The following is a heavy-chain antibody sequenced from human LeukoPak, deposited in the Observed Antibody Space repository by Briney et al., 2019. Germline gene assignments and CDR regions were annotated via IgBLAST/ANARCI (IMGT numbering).Heavy chain of an antibody. V-gene: IGHV3-49*04. J-gene: IGHJ4*02. CDR1: GFNFGDYT. CDR3: SGHDSIYFGY. Sequence: PGGSLRLSCTVSGFNFGDYTMTWVRQAPGKGLEWVSFIRSKNFGETQEYAAAVKGRFTISRDDSKNITYLEMNSLKTEDTAVYCYSGHDSIYFGYWGQGTLVTVSS. CDR2: IRSKNFGETQ. D-gene: IGHD5-12*01.